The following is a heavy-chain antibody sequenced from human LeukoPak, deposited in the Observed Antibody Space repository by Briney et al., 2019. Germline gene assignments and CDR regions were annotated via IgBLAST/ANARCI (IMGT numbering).Heavy chain of an antibody. D-gene: IGHD5-12*01. CDR2: IKQDGSEK. Sequence: GGSLRLSCAASRFTFSSYWMSWVRQAPGKGLEWVANIKQDGSEKYYVDSVKGRFTISRDNAKNSLYLQMNSLRAEDTALYYCARAPLESSGYLSYYYYMDVWGKGTTVTVSS. V-gene: IGHV3-7*03. CDR1: RFTFSSYW. J-gene: IGHJ6*03. CDR3: ARAPLESSGYLSYYYYMDV.